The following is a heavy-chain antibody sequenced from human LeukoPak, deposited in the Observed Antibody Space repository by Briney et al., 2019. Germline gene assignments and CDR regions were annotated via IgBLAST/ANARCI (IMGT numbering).Heavy chain of an antibody. Sequence: GGSLRLSCAASGFAFSSYDMHWVRQATGKGLEWVSAIGTAGDTYYPGSVKGRFTISRENAKNSLYLQMNSLRAGDTAVYYCARVRLGELSLDYWGQGTLVTVPS. CDR3: ARVRLGELSLDY. CDR2: IGTAGDT. CDR1: GFAFSSYD. D-gene: IGHD3-16*02. V-gene: IGHV3-13*01. J-gene: IGHJ4*02.